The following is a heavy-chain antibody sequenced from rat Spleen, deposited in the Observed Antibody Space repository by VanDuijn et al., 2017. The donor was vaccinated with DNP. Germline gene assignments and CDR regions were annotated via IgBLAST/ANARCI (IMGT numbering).Heavy chain of an antibody. CDR2: IGTSGGST. V-gene: IGHV5-25*01. CDR1: GLTFSTSD. CDR3: VTGVYGGYEDWFAH. D-gene: IGHD1-11*01. Sequence: EVRLVESGGGLVQPGRSMKLSCAASGLTFSTSDMAWVRQAPAGGLEWVASIGTSGGSTYYRDSVKGRFTISRDDANHTLYLQMDSLRSEDTATYYCVTGVYGGYEDWFAHWGQGTLVTVSS. J-gene: IGHJ3*01.